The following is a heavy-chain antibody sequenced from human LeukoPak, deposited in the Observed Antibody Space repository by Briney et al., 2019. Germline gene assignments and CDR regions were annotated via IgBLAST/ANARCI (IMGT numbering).Heavy chain of an antibody. V-gene: IGHV4-39*01. CDR2: VYYSGST. CDR1: GGSISTNSYY. D-gene: IGHD5-12*01. Sequence: SETLSLTCTVSGGSISTNSYYWGWIRQPPGKGLEWIGNVYYSGSTYYNPSLKSRVTISVDTSKNQFSLKLSSVTAADTAVYYCARQAVYSRGAWFDPWGQGTLVTVSS. J-gene: IGHJ5*02. CDR3: ARQAVYSRGAWFDP.